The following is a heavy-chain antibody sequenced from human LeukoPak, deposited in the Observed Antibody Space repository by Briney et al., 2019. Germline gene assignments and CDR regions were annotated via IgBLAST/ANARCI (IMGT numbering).Heavy chain of an antibody. Sequence: PGGSLRLSCAASGFTFSNYGMNWVRQAPGKGLVWVSRINHDGSTTSYADSVKGRFTISRDNAKNTLYLQMNSLRAEDTAVYFCARGTGYGVFDYWGQGTLVTVSS. J-gene: IGHJ4*02. CDR3: ARGTGYGVFDY. D-gene: IGHD1-14*01. CDR1: GFTFSNYG. V-gene: IGHV3-74*01. CDR2: INHDGSTT.